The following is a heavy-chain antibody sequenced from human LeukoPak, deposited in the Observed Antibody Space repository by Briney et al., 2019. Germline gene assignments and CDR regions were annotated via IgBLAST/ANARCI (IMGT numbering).Heavy chain of an antibody. V-gene: IGHV3-20*04. CDR2: INWNGGST. CDR3: ARGPIPTYYYDSSGYYPFDY. J-gene: IGHJ4*02. CDR1: GFTFDDYG. Sequence: RPGGSLRLSCAASGFTFDDYGMSWVRQAPGKGLEWVSGINWNGGSTGYADSVKGRFTISRDNAKNSLYLQMNSLRAEDTALYYCARGPIPTYYYDSSGYYPFDYWGQGTLVTVSS. D-gene: IGHD3-22*01.